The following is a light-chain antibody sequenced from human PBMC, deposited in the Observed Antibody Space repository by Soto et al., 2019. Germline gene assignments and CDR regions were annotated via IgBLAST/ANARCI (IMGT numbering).Light chain of an antibody. Sequence: DIQMTQSPSSLSASVGDRVTIACQASQNLYNYLNWYQLKPGKAPQVLILDASDLDTGVASRFSGSGYGTGFSLSINNLQPEDVGTYYCQHYNNLPLTFGGGTTVEI. V-gene: IGKV1-33*01. J-gene: IGKJ4*01. CDR1: QNLYNY. CDR2: DAS. CDR3: QHYNNLPLT.